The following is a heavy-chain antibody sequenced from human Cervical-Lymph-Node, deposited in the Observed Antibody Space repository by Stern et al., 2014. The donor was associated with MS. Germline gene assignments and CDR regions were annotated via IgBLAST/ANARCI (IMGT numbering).Heavy chain of an antibody. D-gene: IGHD3-9*01. V-gene: IGHV1-18*01. CDR2: ISGYNGNT. J-gene: IGHJ4*02. Sequence: QVQLVQSGPEVKKPGASVKVSCKTSGYTFTSNGITWVRQAPGQGLEWMGWISGYNGNTNYPQKLQGRVTMTTDTSTSTAYMELKTLRSDDTAVYYCARDSNIHFDILTAYPYYFDFWGQGTLVTVSS. CDR3: ARDSNIHFDILTAYPYYFDF. CDR1: GYTFTSNG.